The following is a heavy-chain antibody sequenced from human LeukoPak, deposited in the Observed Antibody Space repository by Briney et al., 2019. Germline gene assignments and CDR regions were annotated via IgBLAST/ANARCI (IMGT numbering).Heavy chain of an antibody. CDR1: GYTSTGYY. CDR3: ARGRALGSPRGWFDP. CDR2: INPSGGST. J-gene: IGHJ5*02. V-gene: IGHV1-46*01. Sequence: ASVKVSCKASGYTSTGYYMHWVRQAPGQGLEWMGIINPSGGSTSYAQKFQGRVTMTRDMSTSTVYMELSSLRSEDTAVYYCARGRALGSPRGWFDPWGQGTLVTVSS.